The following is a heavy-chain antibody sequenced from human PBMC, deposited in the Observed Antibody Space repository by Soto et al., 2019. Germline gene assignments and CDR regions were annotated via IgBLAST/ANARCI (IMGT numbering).Heavy chain of an antibody. CDR3: ARHLRQTYYYDSGSFDY. D-gene: IGHD3-22*01. CDR2: IYYSGST. J-gene: IGHJ4*02. CDR1: SGSISSTIYY. V-gene: IGHV4-61*01. Sequence: PETLSLTCTVSSGSISSTIYYWSWIRQPPGKGLEWIGYIYYSGSTNYNPSLKSRVTISVDTSKNQFSLKLSSVTAADTAVYYCARHLRQTYYYDSGSFDYWGQGTLVTVSS.